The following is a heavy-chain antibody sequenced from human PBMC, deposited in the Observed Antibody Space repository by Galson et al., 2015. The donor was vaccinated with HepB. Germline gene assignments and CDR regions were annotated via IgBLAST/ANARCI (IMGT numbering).Heavy chain of an antibody. CDR3: ARNSGSYRAYYYYYYMDV. CDR1: GGTFSSYA. J-gene: IGHJ6*03. CDR2: IIPIFGTA. Sequence: SVKVSCKASGGTFSSYAISWVRQAPGQGLEWMGGIIPIFGTANYAQKFQGRVTITADESTSTAYMELSSLRSEDTAVYYCARNSGSYRAYYYYYYMDVWGKGTTVTVSS. V-gene: IGHV1-69*13. D-gene: IGHD1-26*01.